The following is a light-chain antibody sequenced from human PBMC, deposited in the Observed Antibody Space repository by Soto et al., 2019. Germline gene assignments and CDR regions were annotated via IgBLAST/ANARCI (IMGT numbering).Light chain of an antibody. CDR2: VNN. J-gene: IGLJ3*02. V-gene: IGLV1-51*01. CDR3: GTWDSSLSAWV. CDR1: SSNIGNKY. Sequence: QSVLTQPPSVSAAPGQKVTISCSGSSSNIGNKYVSWYQQLPGTAPKLLIYVNNKRPSGIPDRFSGSKSGTSATLGITGLQTGDEADYYCGTWDSSLSAWVFGGGTKVTVL.